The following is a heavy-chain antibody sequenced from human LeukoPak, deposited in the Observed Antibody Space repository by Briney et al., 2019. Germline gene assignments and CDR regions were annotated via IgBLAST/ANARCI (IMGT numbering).Heavy chain of an antibody. V-gene: IGHV1-69*06. CDR2: IIPIFGTA. CDR3: AKDYRAHPLRPNWLDP. Sequence: SVKVSCKASGGTFSNYAISWVRQAPGQGLEWMGGIIPIFGTANYAQKFRGRVTITADKSTRTAYMELSSLRSEDTAVYYCAKDYRAHPLRPNWLDPWGQGTLVTVSS. J-gene: IGHJ5*02. CDR1: GGTFSNYA. D-gene: IGHD1-26*01.